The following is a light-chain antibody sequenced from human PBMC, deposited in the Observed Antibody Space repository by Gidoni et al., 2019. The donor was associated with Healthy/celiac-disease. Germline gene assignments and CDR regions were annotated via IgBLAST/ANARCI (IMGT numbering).Light chain of an antibody. CDR3: MQALQTPPT. CDR1: QSLLHSNGYNY. CDR2: LGS. J-gene: IGKJ2*01. Sequence: IVMTQSPLSLPVTPGETASISCRSSQSLLHSNGYNYLDWYLQKPGQSPQLLIYLGSNRASGVPDRFSGSGSGTDFTLTISRVASEDVGVYYCMQALQTPPTFGQGTKLEIK. V-gene: IGKV2-28*01.